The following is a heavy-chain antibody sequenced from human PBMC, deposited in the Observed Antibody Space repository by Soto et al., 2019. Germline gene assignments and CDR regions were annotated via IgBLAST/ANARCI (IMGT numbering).Heavy chain of an antibody. CDR2: ISAYNGNT. V-gene: IGHV1-18*01. CDR3: GRDAFGVVRFSWFDP. J-gene: IGHJ5*02. CDR1: GYTFTSYG. Sequence: QVQLVQSGAEVKKPGASVKVSCKASGYTFTSYGISWVRQAPGQGLEWMGWISAYNGNTNYAQKLQGRVTMTTDTSPSTAYLELRSLGSDDTAVYYCGRDAFGVVRFSWFDPWGQGTLVTVSS. D-gene: IGHD3-3*01.